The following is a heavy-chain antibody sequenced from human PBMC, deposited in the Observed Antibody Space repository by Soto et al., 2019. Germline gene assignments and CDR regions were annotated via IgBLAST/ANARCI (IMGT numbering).Heavy chain of an antibody. J-gene: IGHJ3*02. CDR1: GFTFSYYW. CDR2: IRRDGSEE. CDR3: ARDEANGYSSCYYEVFDI. V-gene: IGHV3-7*04. Sequence: DVQLMESGGCLVQPGGSLRLSCAASGFTFSYYWMTWVRQAPGKGLEWVANIRRDGSEEHYVDSVKGRFSVSRDNAKESLYLQMDSLRIEDTAVYYCARDEANGYSSCYYEVFDIWGQGTMVTVSS. D-gene: IGHD3-22*01.